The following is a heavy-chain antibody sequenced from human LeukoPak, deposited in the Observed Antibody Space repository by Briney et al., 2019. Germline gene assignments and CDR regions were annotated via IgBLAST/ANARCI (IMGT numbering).Heavy chain of an antibody. CDR1: GGSFSGYY. CDR2: INHSGST. V-gene: IGHV4-34*01. CDR3: ARGIAAAGTRSHYYYMDV. J-gene: IGHJ6*03. D-gene: IGHD6-13*01. Sequence: PSETLSVTCAVYGGSFSGYYWSWIRQPPGKGLEWIGEINHSGSTNYNPSLKSRVTISVDTSKNQFSLKLSSVTAADTAVYYCARGIAAAGTRSHYYYMDVWGKGTTVTVSS.